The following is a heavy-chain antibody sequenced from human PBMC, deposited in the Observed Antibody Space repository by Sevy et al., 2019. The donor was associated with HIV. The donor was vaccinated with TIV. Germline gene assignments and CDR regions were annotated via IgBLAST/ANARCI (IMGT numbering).Heavy chain of an antibody. CDR2: IYYSGST. CDR3: ARAGGYDSRIKYYFDY. V-gene: IGHV4-30-4*01. CDR1: GGSISSGDYY. Sequence: SETLSLTYTVSGGSISSGDYYWSWIRQPPGKGLEWIGYIYYSGSTYYNPSLKSRVTISVDTSKNQFSLKLSSVTAADTAVYYCARAGGYDSRIKYYFDYWGQGTLVTVSS. J-gene: IGHJ4*02. D-gene: IGHD3-22*01.